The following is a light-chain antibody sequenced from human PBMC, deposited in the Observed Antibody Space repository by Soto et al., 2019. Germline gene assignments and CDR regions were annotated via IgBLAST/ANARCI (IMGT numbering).Light chain of an antibody. J-gene: IGLJ3*02. Sequence: QSALTQPASVSGAPGQSITISCTGTTSDVGGYNYVSWYQQHPGKAPKLTIYEVSTLPSGVSNRFPGYKSGNTASLTISGLQAEDEADYYCSSYTSRTTLGVFGGGTKLTVL. V-gene: IGLV2-14*01. CDR1: TSDVGGYNY. CDR3: SSYTSRTTLGV. CDR2: EVS.